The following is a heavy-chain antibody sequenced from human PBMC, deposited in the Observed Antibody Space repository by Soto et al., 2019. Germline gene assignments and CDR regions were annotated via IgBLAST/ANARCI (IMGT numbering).Heavy chain of an antibody. Sequence: EVQLVESGGGLVQPGGSLRLSCAASGFTFRHYWMYWVRQAPGQGLEWVSRINSDGSVSSYADSVKGRHTISRDNVKNTLYLLMDSLRAEDTAVYYCARGDCVGGSCYSLAGSFYYSMDAWGKGTTVTVFS. J-gene: IGHJ6*03. CDR1: GFTFRHYW. CDR2: INSDGSVS. V-gene: IGHV3-74*02. CDR3: ARGDCVGGSCYSLAGSFYYSMDA. D-gene: IGHD2-15*01.